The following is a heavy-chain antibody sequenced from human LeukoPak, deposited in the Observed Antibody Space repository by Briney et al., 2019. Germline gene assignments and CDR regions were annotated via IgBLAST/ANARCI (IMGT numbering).Heavy chain of an antibody. CDR1: GGSLSTYY. V-gene: IGHV4-59*12. D-gene: IGHD3-10*01. CDR2: IHQSGST. J-gene: IGHJ6*02. Sequence: PSETLSLTCSVSGGSLSTYYWTWTRQPPGKGLEWIGFIHQSGSTEFNPSLKSRVTMSLDTSRNQFSLRMSSVTAADTAVYYCARVFRRELYYYYYGMDVWGQGTTVTVSS. CDR3: ARVFRRELYYYYYGMDV.